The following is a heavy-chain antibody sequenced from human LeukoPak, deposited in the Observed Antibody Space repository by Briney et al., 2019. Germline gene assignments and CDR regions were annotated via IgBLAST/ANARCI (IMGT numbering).Heavy chain of an antibody. CDR1: GGSISSSSYY. CDR3: ARDCQDYVWGSSPCDY. Sequence: SETLSLTCTVSGGSISSSSYYWGWIRQPPGKGLEWIGSIYYSGSTYYNPSLKSRVTISVDTSKNQFSLKLSSVTAADTAVYYCARDCQDYVWGSSPCDYWGQGTLVTVSS. CDR2: IYYSGST. D-gene: IGHD3-16*01. V-gene: IGHV4-39*02. J-gene: IGHJ4*02.